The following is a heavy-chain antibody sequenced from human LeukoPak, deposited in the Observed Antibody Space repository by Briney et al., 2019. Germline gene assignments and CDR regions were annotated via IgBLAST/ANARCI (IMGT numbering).Heavy chain of an antibody. CDR3: ARGWIEMPTVYFDY. CDR1: DYTFTGYG. Sequence: ASVKVSCKASDYTFTGYGISWVRQAPGQGLEWMGWISTYTGNTKYTQKLQGRVTMTADTSTRTAYMELRSLTSDDTAVYYCARGWIEMPTVYFDYWGQGTLVSVSS. D-gene: IGHD5-24*01. V-gene: IGHV1-18*01. J-gene: IGHJ4*02. CDR2: ISTYTGNT.